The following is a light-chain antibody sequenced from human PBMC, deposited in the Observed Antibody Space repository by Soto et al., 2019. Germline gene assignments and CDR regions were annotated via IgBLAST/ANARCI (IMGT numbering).Light chain of an antibody. V-gene: IGKV3-11*01. CDR3: QQRSNGPSIT. J-gene: IGKJ5*01. CDR1: QSVSSY. CDR2: DAS. Sequence: ILLTKYPPTLSFSPGERATLSCSSSQSVSSYLAWYQQKPGQAPRLLIYDASNRATGIPARFSGSGSGTDFTLTISSLEPEDFAVYYCQQRSNGPSITFGQGSRLEIK.